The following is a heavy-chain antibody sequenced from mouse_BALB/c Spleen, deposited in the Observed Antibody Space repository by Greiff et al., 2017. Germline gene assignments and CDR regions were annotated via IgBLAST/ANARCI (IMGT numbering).Heavy chain of an antibody. CDR1: GYTFTDYA. J-gene: IGHJ4*01. CDR2: ISTYYGDA. Sequence: QVQLQQSGAELVRPGVSVKISCKGSGYTFTDYAMHWVKQSHAKSLEWIGVISTYYGDASYNQKFKGKATMTVDKSSSTAYMELARLTSEDSAIYYCASGVLRTAMDYWGQGTSVTVSS. D-gene: IGHD1-1*01. CDR3: ASGVLRTAMDY. V-gene: IGHV1S137*01.